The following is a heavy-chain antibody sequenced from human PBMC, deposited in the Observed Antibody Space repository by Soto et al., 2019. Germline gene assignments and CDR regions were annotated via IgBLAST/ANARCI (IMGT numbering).Heavy chain of an antibody. Sequence: SETLSLTCTVSGGSISSSSYYWGWIRQPPGKGLEWIGSIYYSGSTYYNPSLKSRVTISVDTSKNQFSLKLSSVTAADTAVYYCARHSRWNPEIDYWGQGTLVTVSS. V-gene: IGHV4-39*01. J-gene: IGHJ4*02. CDR3: ARHSRWNPEIDY. CDR2: IYYSGST. CDR1: GGSISSSSYY. D-gene: IGHD1-1*01.